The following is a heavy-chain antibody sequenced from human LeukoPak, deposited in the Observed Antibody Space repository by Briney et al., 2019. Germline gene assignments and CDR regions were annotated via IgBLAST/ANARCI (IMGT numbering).Heavy chain of an antibody. D-gene: IGHD3-16*01. V-gene: IGHV3-9*01. Sequence: GGSLRLSCAASGFTFDDYAMHWVRQAPGKGPEWVAGVSWNSGSIAYADSVKGRFTISRDNAKNSLYLQMNSLRAEDTALYYCVKDLRARSRGGDLDYWGXXSLVTVSS. J-gene: IGHJ4*01. CDR1: GFTFDDYA. CDR3: VKDLRARSRGGDLDY. CDR2: VSWNSGSI.